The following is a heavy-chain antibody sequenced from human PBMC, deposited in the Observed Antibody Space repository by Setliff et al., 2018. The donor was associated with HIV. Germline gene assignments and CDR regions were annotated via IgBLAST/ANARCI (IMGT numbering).Heavy chain of an antibody. CDR2: ISAYSGNT. CDR1: GYTFTSYG. D-gene: IGHD3-3*01. Sequence: ASVKVSCKASGYTFTSYGISWVRQAPGQGLEWMGWISAYSGNTNYAQKIQGRVTMTTDTSTSTAYMELRSLRSDDTAVYYCARVAWYYSFWSGLGDAFDIWGQGTMVTVSS. V-gene: IGHV1-18*01. J-gene: IGHJ3*02. CDR3: ARVAWYYSFWSGLGDAFDI.